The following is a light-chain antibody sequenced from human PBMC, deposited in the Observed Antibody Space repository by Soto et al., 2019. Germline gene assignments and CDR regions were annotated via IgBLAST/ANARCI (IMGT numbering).Light chain of an antibody. CDR1: SSDVGTHNY. Sequence: QSALTQPPSASGSPGQSVTISCTGTSSDVGTHNYVSWDQQNPGKAPKLMLYEVNKQPSGVPDRFSGSKSGNTASLTVSGLQAEDEANYYCSSYAGGNNWVFGGGTKVTVL. CDR3: SSYAGGNNWV. J-gene: IGLJ3*02. V-gene: IGLV2-8*01. CDR2: EVN.